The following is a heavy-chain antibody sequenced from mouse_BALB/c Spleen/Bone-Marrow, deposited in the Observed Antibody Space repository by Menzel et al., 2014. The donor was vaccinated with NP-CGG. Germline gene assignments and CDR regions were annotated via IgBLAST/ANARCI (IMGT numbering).Heavy chain of an antibody. CDR3: ARWGTTATWYFDV. J-gene: IGHJ1*01. D-gene: IGHD1-2*01. V-gene: IGHV14-3*02. CDR1: GFNIKDTY. CDR2: IDPANGNT. Sequence: VQLQQSGAELVKPGASVKLSCTASGFNIKDTYMHWVKQRPEQGLEWIGRIDPANGNTKYDPKFQGKATITADTSSNTAYLQLSSLTSEATAVYYCARWGTTATWYFDVWGAETTVTVSS.